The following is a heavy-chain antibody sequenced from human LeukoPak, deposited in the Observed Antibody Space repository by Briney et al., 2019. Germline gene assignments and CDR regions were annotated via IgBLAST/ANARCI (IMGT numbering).Heavy chain of an antibody. CDR3: ARGEVGATFHPDAFDI. D-gene: IGHD1-26*01. Sequence: SETLSLTCTVSGYSISSGYYWGWIRQPPGKGLEWIGSIYHSGSTYYNPSLKSRVTISVDTSKNQFSLKLSSVTAADTAVYYCARGEVGATFHPDAFDIWGQGTMVTVSS. J-gene: IGHJ3*02. V-gene: IGHV4-38-2*02. CDR2: IYHSGST. CDR1: GYSISSGYY.